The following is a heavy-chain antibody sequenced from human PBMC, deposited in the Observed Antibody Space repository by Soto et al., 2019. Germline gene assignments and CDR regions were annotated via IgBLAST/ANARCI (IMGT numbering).Heavy chain of an antibody. CDR3: ARDHEQQLGHTATKVDYYYYGMDV. D-gene: IGHD6-13*01. J-gene: IGHJ6*02. CDR2: IYHSGST. V-gene: IGHV4-4*02. Sequence: SETLSLTCAVSGGSISSSNWWSWVRQPPGKGLEWIGEIYHSGSTNYNPSLKSRVTISVDKSKNQFSRKLSSVTAADTAVYYCARDHEQQLGHTATKVDYYYYGMDVWGQGTTVTVSS. CDR1: GGSISSSNW.